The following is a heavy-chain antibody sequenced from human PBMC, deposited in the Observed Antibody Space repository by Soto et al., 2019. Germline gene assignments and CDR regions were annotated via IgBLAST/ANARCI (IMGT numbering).Heavy chain of an antibody. V-gene: IGHV1-18*01. J-gene: IGHJ6*02. CDR3: ARSWVTGKGGIDV. D-gene: IGHD3-16*01. CDR1: GYTFTSYG. Sequence: ASVKVSCKASGYTFTSYGLSWVRQAPGQGLEWMGWINGYTGNTNYAQKFQGRVTMTTDTSTNTAYLDLWALISDDTAVYYCARSWVTGKGGIDVWGQGTTVTVSS. CDR2: INGYTGNT.